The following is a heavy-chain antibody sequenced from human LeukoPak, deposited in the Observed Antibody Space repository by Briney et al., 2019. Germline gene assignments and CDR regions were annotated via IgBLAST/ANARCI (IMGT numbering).Heavy chain of an antibody. CDR1: GFTISGFW. V-gene: IGHV3-74*01. CDR2: MNSAGTTI. CDR3: IREVQVRASASLGL. Sequence: GGPLRLSCAASGFTISGFWMHWVRQVTGEGLVWVARMNSAGTTINYADSVKGRFTISRDNVRNTLHLQMNNLSLEDTAVYFCIREVQVRASASLGLWGRGTLVTVS. D-gene: IGHD1-1*01. J-gene: IGHJ4*01.